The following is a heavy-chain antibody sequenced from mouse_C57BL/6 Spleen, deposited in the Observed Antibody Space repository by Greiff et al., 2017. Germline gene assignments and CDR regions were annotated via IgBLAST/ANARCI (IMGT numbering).Heavy chain of an antibody. Sequence: QVQLQQSGAELVKPGASVKMSCKASGYTFTSYWITWVKPRPGQGLEWIGDIYPGSGSTNYNEKFKSKATLTVDTSSSTAYMQLSSLTSEDSAVYYCARWNYYGSSYVGAMDYWGQGTSVTVSA. J-gene: IGHJ4*01. V-gene: IGHV1-55*01. D-gene: IGHD1-1*01. CDR1: GYTFTSYW. CDR3: ARWNYYGSSYVGAMDY. CDR2: IYPGSGST.